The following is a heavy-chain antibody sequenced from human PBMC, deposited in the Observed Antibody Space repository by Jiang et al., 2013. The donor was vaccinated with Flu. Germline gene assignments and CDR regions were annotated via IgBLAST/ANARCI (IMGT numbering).Heavy chain of an antibody. CDR2: IIPIHGTG. CDR1: GATFSSYL. Sequence: GAEVKKPGSSVKVSCKVSGATFSSYLVSWVRQAPGQGLEWMGNIIPIHGTGYYAQRFQGRVTITADLSTSTAYMDLSSLRSDDTALYYCSWRDNNGHFWGQGTRVTVSS. J-gene: IGHJ4*02. D-gene: IGHD1/OR15-1a*01. V-gene: IGHV1-69*08. CDR3: SWRDNNGHF.